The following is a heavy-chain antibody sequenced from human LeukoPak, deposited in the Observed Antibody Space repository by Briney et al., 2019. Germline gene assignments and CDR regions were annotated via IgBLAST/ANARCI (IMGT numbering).Heavy chain of an antibody. CDR2: VYPGDSDV. CDR3: ARRGTRSNSEWFDP. D-gene: IGHD3-16*01. CDR1: GYSFSIYW. J-gene: IGHJ5*02. Sequence: GESLKISCKGSGYSFSIYWIAWVRQMPGKGLEWMGIVYPGDSDVRYSPSFQGQVTISVDKSISTAYLQWSNLKASDTAIYYCARRGTRSNSEWFDPWGQGTLVTVPS. V-gene: IGHV5-51*01.